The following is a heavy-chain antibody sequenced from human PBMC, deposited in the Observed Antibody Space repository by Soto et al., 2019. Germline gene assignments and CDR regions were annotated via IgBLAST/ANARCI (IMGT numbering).Heavy chain of an antibody. CDR1: GGPISIYY. V-gene: IGHV4-59*01. CDR3: ARTLFTYGNWFDP. J-gene: IGHJ5*02. D-gene: IGHD4-17*01. Sequence: SETLSLTCTFFGGPISIYYWSWIRQTPGKGLERIRYIYYRRSTNYNPSLKSRVTKSVDTSKNQFSLKLSSVTAADTAVYYCARTLFTYGNWFDPWGQGTLVTVS. CDR2: IYYRRST.